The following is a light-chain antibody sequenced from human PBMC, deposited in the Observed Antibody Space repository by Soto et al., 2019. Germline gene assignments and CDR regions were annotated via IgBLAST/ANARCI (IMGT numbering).Light chain of an antibody. CDR1: KSNIGDYY. J-gene: IGLJ3*02. CDR2: DSD. CDR3: AAWDDKMRGWV. Sequence: QSVLTLLPPASGTPGQRLTISCSGSKSNIGDYYVYWYQQFPGTAPKLLISDSDQRPSEVPDRFSGSKAGTSDSLAISRLRYEDESDYHCAAWDDKMRGWVLGGGTKVTVL. V-gene: IGLV1-47*01.